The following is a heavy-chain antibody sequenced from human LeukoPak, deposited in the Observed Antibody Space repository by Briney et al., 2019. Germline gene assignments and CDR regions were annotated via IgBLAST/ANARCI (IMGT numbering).Heavy chain of an antibody. CDR3: ARGHSSGYHTWFDP. J-gene: IGHJ5*02. CDR1: GFTFSDYY. CDR2: ISRSGRTI. D-gene: IGHD3-22*01. Sequence: PGGSLRLSCAASGFTFSDYYMSWIRQAPGKGLEWVSYISRSGRTIYYADSVKGRFTTSRDNAKNSLYLQMNSLRAEDTAVYYCARGHSSGYHTWFDPWGQGTLVTVSS. V-gene: IGHV3-11*01.